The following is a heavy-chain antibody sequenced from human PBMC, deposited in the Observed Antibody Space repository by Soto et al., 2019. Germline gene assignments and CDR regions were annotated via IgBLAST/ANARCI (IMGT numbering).Heavy chain of an antibody. Sequence: SETLSLTCTVSGGSISSGDYYWSWIRQHPGKGLEWIGYIYYSGSTYYNPSLKSRVTISVDTSKNQFSLKLSSVTAADTAVYYCATARGYRGTDVWGQGTTVTVSS. V-gene: IGHV4-31*03. CDR1: GGSISSGDYY. CDR2: IYYSGST. CDR3: ATARGYRGTDV. J-gene: IGHJ6*02. D-gene: IGHD3-10*01.